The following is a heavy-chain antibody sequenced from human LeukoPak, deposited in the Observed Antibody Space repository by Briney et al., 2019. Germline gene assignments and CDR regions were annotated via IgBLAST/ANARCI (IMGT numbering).Heavy chain of an antibody. CDR2: VSWNSGSI. CDR1: GFTFDDYA. D-gene: IGHD3-9*01. V-gene: IGHV3-9*01. Sequence: PGRSLRLSCAASGFTFDDYAMHWVRQAPGKGLEWVSGVSWNSGSIGYADSVKGRFTISRDNAKNSLYPQMNSLRAEDTALYYCAKGSYYDILTGYYEFDYWGQGTLVTVSS. J-gene: IGHJ4*02. CDR3: AKGSYYDILTGYYEFDY.